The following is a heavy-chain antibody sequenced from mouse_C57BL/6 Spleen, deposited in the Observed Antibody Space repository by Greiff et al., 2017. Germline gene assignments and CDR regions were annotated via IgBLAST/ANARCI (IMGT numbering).Heavy chain of an antibody. CDR1: GYSFTDYN. V-gene: IGHV1-39*01. CDR3: ARREAYYSNYEAMDY. J-gene: IGHJ4*01. Sequence: VQLQQSGPELVKPGASVKISCKASGYSFTDYNMNWVQQSNGKSLEWIGVINPNYGTTSYNQKLKGKATLTVDQSSSTAYMQLNSLTSEDSAVYYCARREAYYSNYEAMDYWGQGTSVTVSS. D-gene: IGHD2-5*01. CDR2: INPNYGTT.